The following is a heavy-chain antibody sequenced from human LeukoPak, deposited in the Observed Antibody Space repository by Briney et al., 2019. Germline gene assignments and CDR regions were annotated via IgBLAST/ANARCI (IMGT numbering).Heavy chain of an antibody. Sequence: SETLSLTCTVSGDSISTTSYYWDWIRQPPGKGLEWIGSIHHSGSTYYNPSLKSRVTISVDTSKSQFSLRLSSVTAADTGVYYCAGHPLRLGMDVWGQGTTVTVSS. CDR3: AGHPLRLGMDV. J-gene: IGHJ6*02. D-gene: IGHD3-3*01. CDR2: IHHSGST. CDR1: GDSISTTSYY. V-gene: IGHV4-39*01.